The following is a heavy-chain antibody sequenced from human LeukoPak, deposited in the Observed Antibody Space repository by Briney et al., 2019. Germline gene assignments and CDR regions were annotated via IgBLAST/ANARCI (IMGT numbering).Heavy chain of an antibody. J-gene: IGHJ4*02. CDR1: GGSISSGDYY. D-gene: IGHD2-15*01. CDR3: AREVRAARHGLIDY. V-gene: IGHV4-61*08. Sequence: SETLSLTCTVSGGSISSGDYYWSWIRQPPGKGLEWIGYIYYSGSTNYNPSLKSRVTISVDTSKNQFSLKLSSVTAADTAVYYCAREVRAARHGLIDYWGQGTLVTVSS. CDR2: IYYSGST.